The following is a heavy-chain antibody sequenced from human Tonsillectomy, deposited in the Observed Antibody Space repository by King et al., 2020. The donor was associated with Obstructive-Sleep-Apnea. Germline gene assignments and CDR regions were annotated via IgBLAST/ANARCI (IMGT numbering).Heavy chain of an antibody. CDR2: IYYSGST. V-gene: IGHV4-39*07. J-gene: IGHJ4*02. D-gene: IGHD3-22*01. CDR1: GGSISSSSYY. CDR3: ARETHYYDSSGYLSYFDY. Sequence: QLQESGPGLVKPSETLSLTCTVSGGSISSSSYYWGWIRQPPGKGLEWIGSIYYSGSTYYNPSLKSRVTISVDTSKNQFSLKRSSVTAADTAVYYCARETHYYDSSGYLSYFDYWGQGTLVTVSS.